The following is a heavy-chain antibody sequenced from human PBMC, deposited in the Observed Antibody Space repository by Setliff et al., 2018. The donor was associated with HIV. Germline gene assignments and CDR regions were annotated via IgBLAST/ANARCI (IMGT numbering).Heavy chain of an antibody. Sequence: ASVKVSCKASGNSFISHYIHWVRQVPGQGLDWMGIISPSDGSTVYTQKFQGRVTMTRDTSTSIVYMELSSLRSEDTAVYYCARSRVAARMDSWGQGTLFTVSS. V-gene: IGHV1-46*01. D-gene: IGHD6-6*01. J-gene: IGHJ4*02. CDR2: ISPSDGST. CDR3: ARSRVAARMDS. CDR1: GNSFISHY.